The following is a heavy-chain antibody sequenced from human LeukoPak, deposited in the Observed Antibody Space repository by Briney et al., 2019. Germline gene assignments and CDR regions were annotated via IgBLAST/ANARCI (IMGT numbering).Heavy chain of an antibody. V-gene: IGHV1-69*02. Sequence: ASVKVSCKASGGTFSSYTISWVRQAPGQGLEWMGRIIPILGIANYAQKFQGRVTITADKSTSTAYMELSSPRSEDTAVYYCARAAGIATAQTPYGMDVWGQGTTVTVSS. J-gene: IGHJ6*02. CDR2: IIPILGIA. CDR1: GGTFSSYT. D-gene: IGHD1-26*01. CDR3: ARAAGIATAQTPYGMDV.